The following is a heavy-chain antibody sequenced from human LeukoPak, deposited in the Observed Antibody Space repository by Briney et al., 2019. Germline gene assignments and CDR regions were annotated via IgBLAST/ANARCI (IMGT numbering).Heavy chain of an antibody. J-gene: IGHJ3*02. Sequence: SETLSLTCAVSGGSISSGGYSWSWIRQPPGKGLEWIGYIYHSGSTYYNPSLKSRVTISVDRSKNQFSLKLSSVTAADTAVYYCARGGISSGWHRHHDAFDIWGQGTMVTVSS. D-gene: IGHD6-19*01. V-gene: IGHV4-30-2*01. CDR1: GGSISSGGYS. CDR3: ARGGISSGWHRHHDAFDI. CDR2: IYHSGST.